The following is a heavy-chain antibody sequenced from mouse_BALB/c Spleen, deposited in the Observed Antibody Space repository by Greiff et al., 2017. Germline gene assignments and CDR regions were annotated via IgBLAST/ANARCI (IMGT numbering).Heavy chain of an antibody. CDR1: GFTFTDYY. CDR3: ARGTYGNYDYYAMDY. Sequence: EVKLMESGGGLVQPGGSLRLSCATSGFTFTDYYMSWVRQPPGKALEWLGFIRNKANGYTTEYSASVKGRFTISRDNSQSILYLQMNTLRAEDSATYYCARGTYGNYDYYAMDYWGQGTSVTVSS. D-gene: IGHD2-10*02. J-gene: IGHJ4*01. V-gene: IGHV7-3*02. CDR2: IRNKANGYTT.